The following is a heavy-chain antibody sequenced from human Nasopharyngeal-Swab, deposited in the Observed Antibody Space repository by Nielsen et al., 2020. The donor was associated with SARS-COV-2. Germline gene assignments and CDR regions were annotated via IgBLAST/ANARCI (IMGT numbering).Heavy chain of an antibody. CDR2: INYRGST. J-gene: IGHJ4*02. CDR3: EGAGGH. D-gene: IGHD3-10*01. CDR1: GGSMNGHW. Sequence: SKTLSLTCTVSGGSMNGHWWSWIRQAPGKGLEWIAYINYRGSTSYNPSLKSRVTILLDMSRNQFSLELTSVTAADTAVYYCEGAGGHWGQGTLVTVSS. V-gene: IGHV4-59*03.